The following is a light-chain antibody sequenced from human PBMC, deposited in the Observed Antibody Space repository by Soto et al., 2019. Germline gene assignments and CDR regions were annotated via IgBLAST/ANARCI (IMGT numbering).Light chain of an antibody. CDR3: EKRSNRPRT. CDR1: QSVSSY. CDR2: DAS. J-gene: IGKJ1*01. V-gene: IGKV3-11*01. Sequence: VLTRSPSTLSWGPGGVASFCGGASQSVSSYLAWYQQKPGQPPRLLIYDASNRASGIPARFSGSGSGTDFTLAISSLEPEDLAVYYCEKRSNRPRTFGSGTKVDIK.